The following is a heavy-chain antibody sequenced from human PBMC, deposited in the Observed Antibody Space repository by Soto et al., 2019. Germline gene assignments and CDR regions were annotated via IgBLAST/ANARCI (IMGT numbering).Heavy chain of an antibody. Sequence: PGESLKISCKGSGYSFTSFWNSWVRQMPGKGLEWMGRIDPSDSYTNYSPSFQGHVTISADKSISTAYLQWSSLKASDTAMYYCARPPALVRGVIPPLNWLDPWGQGTLVTLSS. D-gene: IGHD3-10*01. CDR1: GYSFTSFW. J-gene: IGHJ5*02. CDR2: IDPSDSYT. CDR3: ARPPALVRGVIPPLNWLDP. V-gene: IGHV5-10-1*01.